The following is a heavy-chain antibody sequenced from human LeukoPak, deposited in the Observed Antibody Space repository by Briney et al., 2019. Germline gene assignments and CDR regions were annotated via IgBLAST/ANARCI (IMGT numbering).Heavy chain of an antibody. V-gene: IGHV1-69*05. Sequence: SVKLSCKASGGTFSSYAISWVRQAPGQGLEWMGRITPISGTANYAQKFQGRVTITTDEYTSTAHMELSSLRSDDTAVYCCATQAAAGTYWFDPWGQGTLVTVSS. J-gene: IGHJ5*02. CDR2: ITPISGTA. CDR3: ATQAAAGTYWFDP. CDR1: GGTFSSYA. D-gene: IGHD6-13*01.